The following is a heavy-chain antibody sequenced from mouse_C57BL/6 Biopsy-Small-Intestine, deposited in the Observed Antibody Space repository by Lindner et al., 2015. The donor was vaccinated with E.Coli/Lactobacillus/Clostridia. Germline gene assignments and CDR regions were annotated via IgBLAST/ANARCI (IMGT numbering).Heavy chain of an antibody. Sequence: VQLQESGPELVKPGASVKISCKASGYSFTDHNMNWVKKSNGKSLEWIGVINPNYGTTSYNQKFKGKATLTVDQSSSTAYMQLKSLTSEDSAVYYCARSYDYDGYYYAMDYWGQGTSVTVSS. CDR2: INPNYGTT. J-gene: IGHJ4*01. CDR3: ARSYDYDGYYYAMDY. V-gene: IGHV1-39*01. CDR1: GYSFTDHN. D-gene: IGHD2-4*01.